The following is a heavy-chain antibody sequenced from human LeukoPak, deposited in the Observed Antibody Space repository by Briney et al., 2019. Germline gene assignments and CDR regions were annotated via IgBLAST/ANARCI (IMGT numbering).Heavy chain of an antibody. D-gene: IGHD4-23*01. Sequence: SETLSLTCAVYGASFSNYYWSWIRQPPGRGLEWIGEINHSGSVNYNPSLKSRVAISVDTSKNQFSLKLSSVTAADTAVYYCARQGRGYGGNSDYWGQGTLVTVSS. CDR1: GASFSNYY. J-gene: IGHJ4*02. V-gene: IGHV4-34*01. CDR2: INHSGSV. CDR3: ARQGRGYGGNSDY.